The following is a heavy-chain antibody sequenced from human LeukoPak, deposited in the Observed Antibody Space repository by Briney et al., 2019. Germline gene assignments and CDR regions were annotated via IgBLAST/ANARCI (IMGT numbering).Heavy chain of an antibody. CDR1: GGSINSYF. CDR2: IYTGGST. J-gene: IGHJ6*03. CDR3: AKNRGAGSHYYYHMNV. V-gene: IGHV4-4*07. Sequence: PSETLSLTCTVSGGSINSYFWTWIRQPAGKGLEWIGRIYTGGSTNYNPSLKSRVTMSVDTSKNQFSLKLSSVTAADTAVYYCAKNRGAGSHYYYHMNVWGKGTTVTVSS. D-gene: IGHD1-26*01.